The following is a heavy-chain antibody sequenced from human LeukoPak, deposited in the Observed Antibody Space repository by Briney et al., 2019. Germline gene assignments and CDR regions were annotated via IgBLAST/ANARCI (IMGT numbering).Heavy chain of an antibody. CDR1: GGSISSYY. V-gene: IGHV4-59*01. D-gene: IGHD4-17*01. Sequence: SETLSLTCTVSGGSISSYYWSWIRQPPGKGLEWIGYIYYSGSTNYNPPLKSRVTISVDTSKNQFSLKLSSVTAADTAVYYCARESDYVSYDASDIWGQGTMVTVSS. CDR2: IYYSGST. CDR3: ARESDYVSYDASDI. J-gene: IGHJ3*02.